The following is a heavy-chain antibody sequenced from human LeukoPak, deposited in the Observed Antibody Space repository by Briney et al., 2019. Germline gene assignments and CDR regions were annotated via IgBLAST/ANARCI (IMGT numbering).Heavy chain of an antibody. CDR3: ARSPPEDIVVVPVARSAFDI. J-gene: IGHJ3*02. CDR1: GGSISSYY. Sequence: SETLSLTCTVSGGSISSYYWSWIRQPPGKGLEWIGYIYTSGSTYYNPSLKSRVTISVDTSKNQFSLKLSSVTAADTAVYYCARSPPEDIVVVPVARSAFDIWGQGTMVTVSS. D-gene: IGHD2-2*01. V-gene: IGHV4-4*09. CDR2: IYTSGST.